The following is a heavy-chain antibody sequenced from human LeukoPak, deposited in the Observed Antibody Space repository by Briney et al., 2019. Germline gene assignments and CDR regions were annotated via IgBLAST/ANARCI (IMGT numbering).Heavy chain of an antibody. D-gene: IGHD4-23*01. V-gene: IGHV3-21*01. Sequence: GGSLTLSCAASGFSFSNCSMKWVRQARGKGVEWVSSISSSSTYIYYADSLEGRFTISRDNVRNSLYLQMNSLRAEDTAVYYCAGDYEGNLAFDIWGQGTMVTVSS. CDR3: AGDYEGNLAFDI. CDR2: ISSSSTYI. CDR1: GFSFSNCS. J-gene: IGHJ3*02.